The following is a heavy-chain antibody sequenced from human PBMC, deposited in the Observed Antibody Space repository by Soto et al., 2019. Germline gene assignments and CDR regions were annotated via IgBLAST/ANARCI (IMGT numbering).Heavy chain of an antibody. J-gene: IGHJ2*01. V-gene: IGHV1-3*01. D-gene: IGHD3-10*01. CDR2: INAGNDKT. CDR3: ARRAAGGGDYWYFDL. Sequence: QVQLVQSGAEVKKPGASVKVSCKASGYTFITYAMHWVRQAPGQRLEWMGWINAGNDKTKYSQKFQGRVTITRDTSESTAYMELSSLRPEDTAVYYCARRAAGGGDYWYFDLWGRGTLVTVSS. CDR1: GYTFITYA.